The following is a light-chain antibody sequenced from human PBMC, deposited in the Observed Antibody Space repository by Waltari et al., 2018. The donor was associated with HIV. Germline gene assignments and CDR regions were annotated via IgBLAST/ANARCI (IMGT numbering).Light chain of an antibody. CDR2: AAS. CDR1: QTISTS. CDR3: QQSYHTRST. V-gene: IGKV1-39*01. J-gene: IGKJ5*01. Sequence: DIQMTQSPSSLSASVGDRVTVTCRASQTISTSLNWYQQKPGNAPNLLIYAASTLQGGVPSRFSGSGSGTDFTLTITNVQTEEFATYVGQQSYHTRSTVGQGTRLEIK.